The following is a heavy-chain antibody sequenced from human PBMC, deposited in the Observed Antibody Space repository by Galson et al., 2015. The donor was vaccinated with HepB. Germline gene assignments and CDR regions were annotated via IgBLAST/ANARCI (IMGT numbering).Heavy chain of an antibody. CDR1: GFSLSSYA. J-gene: IGHJ1*01. V-gene: IGHV3-23*01. CDR2: ISGSGDST. D-gene: IGHD2-2*01. CDR3: ARDRETTTPHLLAECAECCQS. Sequence: SLRLSCAASGFSLSSYAMSWVRQAPGKGLEWVSGISGSGDSTHYADSVKGRFTISRDNSKNTLYLQMNSLRVEDTAVYYCARDRETTTPHLLAECAECCQSWGQGTLVTVSS.